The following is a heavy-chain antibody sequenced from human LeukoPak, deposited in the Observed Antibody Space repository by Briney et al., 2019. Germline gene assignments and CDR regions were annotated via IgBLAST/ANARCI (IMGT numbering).Heavy chain of an antibody. CDR2: IYHSGST. CDR1: GGSISSGGYS. Sequence: SETLSLTCAVSGGSISSGGYSWSWIRQPPGKGLEWIGYIYHSGSTYYNPSLKSRVTISVDRSKNQFSLKLSSVTAADTAVYYCASQLSPGIGYFDCWGQGTLVTVSS. V-gene: IGHV4-30-2*01. CDR3: ASQLSPGIGYFDC. D-gene: IGHD2/OR15-2a*01. J-gene: IGHJ4*02.